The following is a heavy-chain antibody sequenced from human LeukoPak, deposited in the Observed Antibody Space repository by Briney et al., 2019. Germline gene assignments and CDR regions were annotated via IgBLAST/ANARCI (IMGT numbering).Heavy chain of an antibody. CDR1: GGSVSSGRYY. V-gene: IGHV4-61*01. D-gene: IGHD5-12*01. CDR2: IYYTGNT. J-gene: IGHJ4*02. Sequence: PSETLTLTCTVSGGSVSSGRYYWSWIRQPPGKSLEWIGYIYYTGNTNYNPSLKSRVTISMDTSKNQFSLNLSSVTAADTAVYYCARDRTDIVATSHFDYWGQGTLVTVSS. CDR3: ARDRTDIVATSHFDY.